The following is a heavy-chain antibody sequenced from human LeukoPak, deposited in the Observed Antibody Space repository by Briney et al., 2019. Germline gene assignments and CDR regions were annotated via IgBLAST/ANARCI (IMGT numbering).Heavy chain of an antibody. Sequence: GGSLRLSCAASGFTFSSYSMNWVRQAPGKGLEWVSPISGSSSYIYYADSLKGRFTISRHNAKNSLYLQMNSLRAEDTAVYYCARVPAGVIGMKDAFDIWGQGTMVTVSS. V-gene: IGHV3-21*01. CDR2: ISGSSSYI. J-gene: IGHJ3*02. D-gene: IGHD3-16*02. CDR3: ARVPAGVIGMKDAFDI. CDR1: GFTFSSYS.